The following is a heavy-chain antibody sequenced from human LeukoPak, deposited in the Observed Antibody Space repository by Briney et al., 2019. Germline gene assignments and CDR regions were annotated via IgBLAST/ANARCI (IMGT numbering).Heavy chain of an antibody. CDR2: INRSGST. Sequence: PSETLSLTCAVYGGSFSAYYWSWIRQPPEKGLEWIGEINRSGSTNYNPSLKSRVTISVDTSKNQFSLKLSSVTAADTAVYHCARWNSGGDYWGQGTLVTVSS. V-gene: IGHV4-34*01. CDR3: ARWNSGGDY. J-gene: IGHJ4*02. CDR1: GGSFSAYY. D-gene: IGHD1/OR15-1a*01.